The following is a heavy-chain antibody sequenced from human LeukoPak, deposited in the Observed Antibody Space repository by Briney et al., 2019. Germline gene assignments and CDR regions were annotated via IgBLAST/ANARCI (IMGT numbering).Heavy chain of an antibody. V-gene: IGHV3-33*01. CDR2: IWYDGSNK. CDR1: GFTFRSYG. Sequence: PGGSLRLSCAASGFTFRSYGMHWFRQAPGEGLEWVAVIWYDGSNKNCADSVKGRFTISRDNSKNTLYLQMNSLRAEDTAVYYCAREQAAAMEYYYMDVWGKGTTVTVSS. D-gene: IGHD2-2*01. J-gene: IGHJ6*03. CDR3: AREQAAAMEYYYMDV.